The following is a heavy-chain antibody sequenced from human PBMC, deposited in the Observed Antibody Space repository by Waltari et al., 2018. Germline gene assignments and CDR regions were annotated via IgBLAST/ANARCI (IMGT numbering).Heavy chain of an antibody. CDR3: AREAGSGIDWYHDY. V-gene: IGHV4-38-2*02. J-gene: IGHJ4*02. CDR2: ISGIETT. CDR1: AFSISSGVY. Sequence: QMQESGPGLVKPSETLSLMCSVSAFSISSGVYWGWLRQSPGKGLEWIGSISGIETTSYNPSLPIRVTISIDTSKAQVSLKLCSVTAADTAVFYCAREAGSGIDWYHDYWGQGILVTVSS. D-gene: IGHD3-9*01.